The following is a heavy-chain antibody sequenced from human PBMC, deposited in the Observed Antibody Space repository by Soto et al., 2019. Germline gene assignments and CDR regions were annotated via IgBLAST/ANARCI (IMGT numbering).Heavy chain of an antibody. CDR2: INPNNGDT. D-gene: IGHD2-8*01. J-gene: IGHJ4*02. CDR1: GYMFTGYY. V-gene: IGHV1-2*02. CDR3: ARRTKLRGSDY. Sequence: ASVKVFCKASGYMFTGYYMHWVRQAPGQGLEWMGWINPNNGDTNYAQKFQGRVTLTRDTSISAAYMELSSLRSDDTALYYCARRTKLRGSDYWGQGTLVTVSS.